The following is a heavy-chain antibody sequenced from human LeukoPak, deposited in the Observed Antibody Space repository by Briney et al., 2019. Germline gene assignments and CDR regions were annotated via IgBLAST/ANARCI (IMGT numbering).Heavy chain of an antibody. Sequence: RSSETLSLTCTVSGGSISSSSYYWGWIRQPPGKGLEWIGSIYYSGSTYYNPSLKSRVTISVDTSKNQFSLKLSSVTAADTAVYYCARGGSSPTEAWFDPWGQGTLVTVSS. CDR2: IYYSGST. CDR1: GGSISSSSYY. CDR3: ARGGSSPTEAWFDP. D-gene: IGHD1-26*01. V-gene: IGHV4-39*07. J-gene: IGHJ5*02.